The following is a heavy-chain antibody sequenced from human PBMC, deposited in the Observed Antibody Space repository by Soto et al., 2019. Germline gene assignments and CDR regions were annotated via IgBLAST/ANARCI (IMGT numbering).Heavy chain of an antibody. CDR2: IYHSGGT. V-gene: IGHV4-38-2*02. D-gene: IGHD6-13*01. CDR1: GYSISSGHY. J-gene: IGHJ6*02. Sequence: PSKTLDLTCAVSGYSISSGHYWGWIRQPPGKGLEWIGSIYHSGGTYYNPSLKSRVTISVDTSKNQFSLKLSSVTAADTAVYYCARDWAHYSISWYLGYYYGIAVCGQGSTVTVSS. CDR3: ARDWAHYSISWYLGYYYGIAV.